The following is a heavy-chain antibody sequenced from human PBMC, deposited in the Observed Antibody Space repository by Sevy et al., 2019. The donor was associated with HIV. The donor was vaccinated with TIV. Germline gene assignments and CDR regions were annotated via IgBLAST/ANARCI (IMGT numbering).Heavy chain of an antibody. Sequence: GGSLRLSCAASGFSLTTSDMHWVRQAPGKGLEWVAYVRNEGSNKYFAESVRDRFTISRDSPKNTLYLQMNSLRDEDTAIYYCARGRKTTEEWLEELDYYYGLDVWGQGTTVTVSS. D-gene: IGHD2-8*01. J-gene: IGHJ6*02. CDR1: GFSLTTSD. CDR3: ARGRKTTEEWLEELDYYYGLDV. V-gene: IGHV3-30*02. CDR2: VRNEGSNK.